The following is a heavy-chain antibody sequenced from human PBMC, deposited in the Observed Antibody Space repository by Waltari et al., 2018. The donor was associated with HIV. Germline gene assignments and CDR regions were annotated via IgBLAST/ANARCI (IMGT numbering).Heavy chain of an antibody. CDR1: GHTFTGYY. D-gene: IGHD1-7*01. Sequence: QVQLVQSGAEVKKPGASVKVSCKASGHTFTGYYMHWVRQAPGQGLEWMGWINPNSGGTNYAQKFQGRVTMTRDTSISTAYMELSRLRSDDTAMYYCARDRARTTDYYYYGMDVWGQGTTVTVSS. J-gene: IGHJ6*02. CDR2: INPNSGGT. CDR3: ARDRARTTDYYYYGMDV. V-gene: IGHV1-2*02.